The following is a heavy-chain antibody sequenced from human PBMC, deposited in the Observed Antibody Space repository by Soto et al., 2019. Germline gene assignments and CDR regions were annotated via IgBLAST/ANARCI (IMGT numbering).Heavy chain of an antibody. CDR1: GYTFTSYG. CDR3: ARLNSPYYYNGMDV. D-gene: IGHD1-7*01. J-gene: IGHJ6*02. Sequence: ASVKVSCKASGYTFTSYGISWVRQAPGQGLEWMGWISGYNGNTNFAQKLQGRVTMTTDTSTSTAYMELRSLRSDDTAVYYCARLNSPYYYNGMDVWGQGTTVTVSS. V-gene: IGHV1-18*01. CDR2: ISGYNGNT.